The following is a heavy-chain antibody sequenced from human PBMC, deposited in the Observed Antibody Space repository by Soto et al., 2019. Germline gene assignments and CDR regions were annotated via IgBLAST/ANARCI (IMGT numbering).Heavy chain of an antibody. CDR3: ERGDSESYYPQVIVY. J-gene: IGHJ4*02. CDR2: ISYDGSNK. D-gene: IGHD1-26*01. CDR1: GFTFSSYA. Sequence: QVQLVESGGGVVQPGRSLRLSCAASGFTFSSYAMHWVRQAPGKGLEWVAVISYDGSNKYYADSVKGRFTISRDNSKNTLYLQMNSLRAEDTAVYYCERGDSESYYPQVIVYWGQGTPVTVSS. V-gene: IGHV3-30-3*01.